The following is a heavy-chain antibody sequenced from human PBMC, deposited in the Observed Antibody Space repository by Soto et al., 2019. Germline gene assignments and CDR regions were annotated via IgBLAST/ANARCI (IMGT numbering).Heavy chain of an antibody. V-gene: IGHV3-30-3*01. D-gene: IGHD3-22*01. CDR1: GFTFSSYA. J-gene: IGHJ4*02. Sequence: PGGSLRLSCAASGFTFSSYAMHWVRQAPGKGLEWVAVISYDGSNKYYADSVKGRFTISRDNSKNTLYLQMNSLRAEDTAVYYCARDITMIVVAVEVDYFDYWGQGTLVTVSS. CDR3: ARDITMIVVAVEVDYFDY. CDR2: ISYDGSNK.